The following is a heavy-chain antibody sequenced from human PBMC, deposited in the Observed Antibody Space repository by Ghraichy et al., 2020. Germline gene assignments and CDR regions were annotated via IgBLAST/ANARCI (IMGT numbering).Heavy chain of an antibody. CDR2: IDPNSGDT. D-gene: IGHD2-8*01. J-gene: IGHJ3*02. CDR1: GYTFTDYY. Sequence: GESLNISCKTSGYTFTDYYIHWVRQAPGQGLEWMGWIDPNSGDTSYAQEFQGRVTMTRDTSISTAYMELSGLTSDDTALYYCGRGSHIVLLNTRALDIWGQGTMVTVSP. CDR3: GRGSHIVLLNTRALDI. V-gene: IGHV1-2*02.